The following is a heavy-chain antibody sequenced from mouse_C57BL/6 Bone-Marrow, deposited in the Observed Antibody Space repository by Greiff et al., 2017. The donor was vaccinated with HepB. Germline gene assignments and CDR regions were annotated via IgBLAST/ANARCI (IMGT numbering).Heavy chain of an antibody. CDR1: GFTFTDYY. V-gene: IGHV7-3*01. CDR3: ARYTYSNYEDYAMDY. CDR2: IRNKANGYTT. J-gene: IGHJ4*01. D-gene: IGHD2-5*01. Sequence: EVKLMESGGGLVQPGGSLSLSCAASGFTFTDYYMSWVRQPPGKALEWLGFIRNKANGYTTEYSASVKGRFTISRDNSQSILYLQMNALRAEDSATYYCARYTYSNYEDYAMDYWGQGTSVTVSS.